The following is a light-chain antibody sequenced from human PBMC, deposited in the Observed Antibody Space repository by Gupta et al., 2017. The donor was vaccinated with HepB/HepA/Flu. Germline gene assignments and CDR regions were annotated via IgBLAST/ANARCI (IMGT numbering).Light chain of an antibody. Sequence: QSVLTQPPSASGTPGQRVTIPCSGSSSTIGSNTVNWYQQLPGTAPKLLIYSNNQRPSGVPDRCSGSKSGTSASLAISGLQSEDEADYYCAAWDDSLNGHVVFGGGTKLTVL. CDR3: AAWDDSLNGHVV. CDR2: SNN. CDR1: SSTIGSNT. J-gene: IGLJ2*01. V-gene: IGLV1-44*01.